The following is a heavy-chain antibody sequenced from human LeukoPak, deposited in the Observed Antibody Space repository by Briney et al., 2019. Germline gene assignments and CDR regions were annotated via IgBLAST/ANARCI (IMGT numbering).Heavy chain of an antibody. Sequence: PSETLSLTCTVSGGSISSYYWSWVRQAPGKGLEWVANIKQDGSEVDYVDSVKGRFTISRDNAKNSLFLQMNSLRAEDTAVYYCARDFIWGQGTLVTVSS. CDR3: ARDFI. CDR2: IKQDGSEV. CDR1: GGSISSYY. J-gene: IGHJ4*02. D-gene: IGHD3-10*01. V-gene: IGHV3-7*05.